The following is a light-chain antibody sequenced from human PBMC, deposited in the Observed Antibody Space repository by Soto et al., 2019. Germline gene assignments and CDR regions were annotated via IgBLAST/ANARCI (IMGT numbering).Light chain of an antibody. CDR1: SSDVGSYNL. V-gene: IGLV2-14*02. CDR3: SSFTTSSTRV. J-gene: IGLJ1*01. CDR2: EVS. Sequence: QSAPTQPASVSGSPGQSITISCTGTSSDVGSYNLVSWYQQFPGKAPKLMIYEVSYRPSGVSSRFSGSKSGNTASLTISGLQAEDEADYYCSSFTTSSTRVFGTGTKVTVL.